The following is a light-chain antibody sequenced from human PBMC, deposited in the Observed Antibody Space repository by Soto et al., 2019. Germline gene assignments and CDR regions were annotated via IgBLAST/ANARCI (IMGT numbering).Light chain of an antibody. V-gene: IGLV1-44*01. CDR3: AAWDDSLKGYV. Sequence: QSVLTQSPSASGTPGQRVTISCSGSTSNIGSNTVNWYQQLPGTAPILLIYNNNQWPSGVPDRFSGSKSGTSASLAISGLQSEDEADYYCAAWDDSLKGYVFGTGTKLTVL. CDR2: NNN. J-gene: IGLJ1*01. CDR1: TSNIGSNT.